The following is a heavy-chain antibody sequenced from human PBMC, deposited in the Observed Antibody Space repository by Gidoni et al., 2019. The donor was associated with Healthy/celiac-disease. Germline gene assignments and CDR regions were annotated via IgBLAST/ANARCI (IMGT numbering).Heavy chain of an antibody. D-gene: IGHD3-22*01. J-gene: IGHJ5*02. Sequence: EVQLLESGGDLLQPGGSLRLSCAASGVTFRSYALSWVRQAPGKGLELVSAISCSGGSTYYDDSVKGRFTISRDNSKNTLYLQMNSLRAEDTAVYYCAKSRHYYDSSGYYPWGQGTLVTVSS. CDR1: GVTFRSYA. V-gene: IGHV3-23*01. CDR2: ISCSGGST. CDR3: AKSRHYYDSSGYYP.